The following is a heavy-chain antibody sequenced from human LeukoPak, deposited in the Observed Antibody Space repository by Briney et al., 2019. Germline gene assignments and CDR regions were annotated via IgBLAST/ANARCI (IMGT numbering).Heavy chain of an antibody. CDR1: GGSSTNSGHY. Sequence: TTSETLSLXCSVSGGSSTNSGHYWGWSRQPPGKGLEWIGQIYYSGITYYNPSLKSRVTISADTSKNQFSLKLTSVTAADTAVYYCARGTDCSDASCHFECCLTWFDPWGQGTLVAVSS. D-gene: IGHD2-15*01. CDR3: ARGTDCSDASCHFECCLTWFDP. J-gene: IGHJ5*02. CDR2: IYYSGIT. V-gene: IGHV4-39*01.